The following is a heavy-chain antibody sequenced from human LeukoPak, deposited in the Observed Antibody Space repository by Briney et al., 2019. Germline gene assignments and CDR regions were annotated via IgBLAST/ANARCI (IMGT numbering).Heavy chain of an antibody. Sequence: SVKVSCKASGGTFSSYTISWVRQAPGQGLEWMGRIIPILGIANYAQKFQGRVTITADKSTSTAYMGLSSLRSEDTAVYYCARDSMTTAGYYYYYYMDVWGKGTTVTVSS. CDR2: IIPILGIA. J-gene: IGHJ6*03. CDR1: GGTFSSYT. CDR3: ARDSMTTAGYYYYYYMDV. D-gene: IGHD4-11*01. V-gene: IGHV1-69*04.